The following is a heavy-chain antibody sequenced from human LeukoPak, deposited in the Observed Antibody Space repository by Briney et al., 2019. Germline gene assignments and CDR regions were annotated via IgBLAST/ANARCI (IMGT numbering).Heavy chain of an antibody. V-gene: IGHV3-23*01. CDR3: ANQGGRIDI. CDR2: ISGTGDST. CDR1: GFIFTNYA. D-gene: IGHD3-16*01. J-gene: IGHJ3*02. Sequence: QSGGSLRLSCAASGFIFTNYAMSWVRQAPGKGLQWVSTISGTGDSTYYADSVKGRFTISRDNSKNTLYLQMNSLRAEDTAVYYCANQGGRIDIWGQGTMVTVSS.